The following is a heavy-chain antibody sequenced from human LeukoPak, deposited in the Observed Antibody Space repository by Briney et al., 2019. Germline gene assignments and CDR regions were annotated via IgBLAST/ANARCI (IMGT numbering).Heavy chain of an antibody. CDR2: IYYSGST. CDR1: GGSISGYY. D-gene: IGHD5-24*01. CDR3: ARTNVEMATTFDY. Sequence: SETLSLTCAVSGGSISGYYWSWIRQSPDKGLECIGYIYYSGSTNYNPALQSRVTISVDTSKNQFSLKITSVTAADTAVYYCARTNVEMATTFDYWGQGTLVTVSS. J-gene: IGHJ4*02. V-gene: IGHV4-59*01.